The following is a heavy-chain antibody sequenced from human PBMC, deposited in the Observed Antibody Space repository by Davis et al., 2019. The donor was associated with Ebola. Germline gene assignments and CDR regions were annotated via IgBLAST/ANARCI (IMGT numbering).Heavy chain of an antibody. CDR3: ARESRIVGATGHDAFDI. CDR1: GYTFTGYY. CDR2: INPNSGGT. Sequence: AASVKVSCKASGYTFTGYYMHWVRQAPGQGLEWMGRINPNSGGTNYAQKFQGRVTMTRDTSISTAYMELSRLRSDDTAVYYCARESRIVGATGHDAFDIWGQGTMVTVSS. V-gene: IGHV1-2*06. D-gene: IGHD1-26*01. J-gene: IGHJ3*02.